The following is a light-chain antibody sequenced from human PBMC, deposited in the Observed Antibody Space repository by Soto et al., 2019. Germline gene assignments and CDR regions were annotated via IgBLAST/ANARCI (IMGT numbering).Light chain of an antibody. Sequence: DVVMTQSPLSLPVTIGQPASISCRSSQSLVHSSGNTFLNWFQQRPGQSPRRLIYKVSNRDSVVPDRFSGSGSGTDFTLKISRVEAEDVGVYYCMQGTHWPLTFGGGTKVEIK. J-gene: IGKJ4*01. V-gene: IGKV2-30*02. CDR3: MQGTHWPLT. CDR1: QSLVHSSGNTF. CDR2: KVS.